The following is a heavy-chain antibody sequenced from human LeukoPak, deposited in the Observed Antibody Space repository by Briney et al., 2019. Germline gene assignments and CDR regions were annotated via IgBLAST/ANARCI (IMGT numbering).Heavy chain of an antibody. D-gene: IGHD3-9*01. CDR1: GFIFSSYW. V-gene: IGHV3-7*01. Sequence: GGSLRLSCAASGFIFSSYWMSWVRQAPGKGLEWVANIKQDGSEKYYVDSVKGRFTISRDNAKNSLYLQMNSLRAEDTAVYYCARENRYFDWLLGWFDPWGQGTLVTVSS. CDR3: ARENRYFDWLLGWFDP. CDR2: IKQDGSEK. J-gene: IGHJ5*02.